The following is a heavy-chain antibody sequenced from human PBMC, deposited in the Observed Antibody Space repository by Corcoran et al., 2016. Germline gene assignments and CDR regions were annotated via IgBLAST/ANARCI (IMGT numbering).Heavy chain of an antibody. CDR2: INQDGSGQ. J-gene: IGHJ4*02. CDR1: GFTFGSYW. V-gene: IGHV3-7*03. D-gene: IGHD6-19*01. Sequence: EVQLVESGGGLVQPGGSLRLSCAASGFTFGSYWMNWVRQAPGKGLEWVANINQDGSGQYDVDSVKGRFTMSRDNAKNSLFLQMTSLRADDTAVYYCARGAYSSGCDYWGQGTLVTVSS. CDR3: ARGAYSSGCDY.